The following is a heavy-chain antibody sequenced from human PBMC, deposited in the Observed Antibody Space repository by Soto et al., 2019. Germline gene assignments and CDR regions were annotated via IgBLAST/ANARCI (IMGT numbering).Heavy chain of an antibody. CDR2: INHSGST. CDR1: GGSFSGYY. V-gene: IGHV4-34*01. CDR3: ARLRVILTGYYRANYYYYGMDV. Sequence: PSETLSLTCAVYGGSFSGYYWSWIRQPPGKGLEWIGEINHSGSTNYNPSLKSRVTISVDTSKNQFSLKLSSVTAADTAVYYCARLRVILTGYYRANYYYYGMDVWGQGTTVTVSS. D-gene: IGHD3-9*01. J-gene: IGHJ6*02.